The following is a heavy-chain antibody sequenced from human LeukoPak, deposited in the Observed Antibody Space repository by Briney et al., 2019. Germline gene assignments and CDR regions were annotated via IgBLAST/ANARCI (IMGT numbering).Heavy chain of an antibody. V-gene: IGHV3-30*18. CDR3: AKEGYYYDSSGYNYYYGMDV. Sequence: GRSLRLSCAASGFTFSSYGMHWVRQAPGKGLEWVAVISYDGSNKYYADSVKGRFTISRDNSKNTLYLQMNSPRAEDTAVYYCAKEGYYYDSSGYNYYYGMDVWGQGTTVTVSS. CDR2: ISYDGSNK. J-gene: IGHJ6*02. CDR1: GFTFSSYG. D-gene: IGHD3-22*01.